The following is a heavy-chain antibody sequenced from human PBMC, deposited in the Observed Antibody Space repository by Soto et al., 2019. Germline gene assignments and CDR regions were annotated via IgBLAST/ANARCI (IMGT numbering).Heavy chain of an antibody. J-gene: IGHJ4*02. Sequence: EVQLLESGGGLVRTGGSLRLSCAASGFTFTNYAFSWLRQAPGKGLEWVSAISANGGTTYYADSVKGRFTISRDNSKNSLYLQMNSLRAEDTAVYYCAKHRPMSSNLYIWGQGTLVTVSS. V-gene: IGHV3-23*01. D-gene: IGHD3-16*01. CDR2: ISANGGTT. CDR1: GFTFTNYA. CDR3: AKHRPMSSNLYI.